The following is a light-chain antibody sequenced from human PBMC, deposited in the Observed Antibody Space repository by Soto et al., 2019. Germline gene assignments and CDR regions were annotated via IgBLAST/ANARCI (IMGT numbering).Light chain of an antibody. J-gene: IGLJ1*01. CDR2: EVS. CDR3: SSYTSSSTLV. V-gene: IGLV2-14*01. CDR1: SSDVGGYNY. Sequence: QSVLTQPASVSGSPGQSITISCTGTSSDVGGYNYVSWYQQHPGKAPKLMIYEVSNRPSGVSNRFSGSKSGNTASLTISGRQAEDEADYYCSSYTSSSTLVFGTGTKLTV.